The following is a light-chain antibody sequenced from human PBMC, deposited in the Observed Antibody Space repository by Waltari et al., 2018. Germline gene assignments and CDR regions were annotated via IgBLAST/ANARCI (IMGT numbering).Light chain of an antibody. CDR2: DVS. J-gene: IGLJ3*02. CDR1: SSDVGAYKY. Sequence: QSALTQPASVSGSPGQSITISCTGTSSDVGAYKYVSWYQQHPGKAPKLMIFDVSNRPSGVSTRFSGSKSGNTASLTMSGLQAEDEAVYHCSSYTSSSSRLFGGGTKVTVL. V-gene: IGLV2-14*03. CDR3: SSYTSSSSRL.